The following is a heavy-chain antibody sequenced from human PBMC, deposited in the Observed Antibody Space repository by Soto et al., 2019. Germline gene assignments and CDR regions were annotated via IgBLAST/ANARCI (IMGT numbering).Heavy chain of an antibody. CDR2: INAANGDT. V-gene: IGHV1-3*01. Sequence: ASVKVSCKASGYTFTSYVIHWVLQAPGQRLEWMGWINAANGDTKYSPKFQGRVTITRDTSASTAYMELSSMRSEDTAVYYCVRRHVSATGIDWFDPWGQGTLLTVSS. CDR3: VRRHVSATGIDWFDP. CDR1: GYTFTSYV. J-gene: IGHJ5*02. D-gene: IGHD6-13*01.